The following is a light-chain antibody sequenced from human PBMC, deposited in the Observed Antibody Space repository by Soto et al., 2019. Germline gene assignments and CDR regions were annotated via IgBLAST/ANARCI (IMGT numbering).Light chain of an antibody. J-gene: IGLJ2*01. CDR1: SSDVGVFNY. V-gene: IGLV2-14*03. CDR3: SSYTRSTTLNVL. Sequence: QSVLTQPASVSGSPGQSITISCTGTSSDVGVFNYVSWYQQHPGRVPKLLIYEVTHRPSGVSDRFSGSKSGNTASLTISGLQAEDEAEYYCSSYTRSTTLNVLFGGGTKLTVL. CDR2: EVT.